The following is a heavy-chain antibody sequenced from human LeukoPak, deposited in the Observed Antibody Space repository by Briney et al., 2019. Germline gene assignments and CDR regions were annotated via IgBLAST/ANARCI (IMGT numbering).Heavy chain of an antibody. D-gene: IGHD3-10*01. CDR3: ARGLWVGGRPFFDY. CDR2: IYYSGST. CDR1: GFSISSSHW. J-gene: IGHJ4*02. V-gene: IGHV4-28*03. Sequence: SDTLSLTCAVSGFSISSSHWWGWIRQPPGKGLEWIGYIYYSGSTYYNPSLKSRVTMSVDTSKNQFSLKLSSVTAADTAVYYCARGLWVGGRPFFDYWAEGTLVTVSS.